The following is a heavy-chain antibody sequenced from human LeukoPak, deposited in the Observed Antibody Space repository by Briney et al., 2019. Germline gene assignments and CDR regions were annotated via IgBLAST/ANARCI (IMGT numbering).Heavy chain of an antibody. J-gene: IGHJ4*02. CDR1: GGSISSYY. V-gene: IGHV4-59*12. CDR2: IFYSGST. CDR3: SRSYFDY. Sequence: SETLSLTCTVSGGSISSYYWSWIRQPPGKGLEWIGYIFYSGSTNYNPSLKSRVTISVDTSKNQFSLKLSSVTAADTAVYYCSRSYFDYWGQGTLVTVSS.